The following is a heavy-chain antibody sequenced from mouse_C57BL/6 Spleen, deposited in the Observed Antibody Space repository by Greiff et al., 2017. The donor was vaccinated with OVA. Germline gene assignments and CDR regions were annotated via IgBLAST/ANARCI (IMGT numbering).Heavy chain of an antibody. CDR3: ARGDGYYDGAY. V-gene: IGHV5-4*03. D-gene: IGHD2-3*01. CDR2: ISDGGSYT. CDR1: GFTFSSYA. Sequence: EVKLVESGGGLVKPGGSLKLSCAASGFTFSSYAMSWVRQTPEKRLEWVATISDGGSYTYYPDNVKGRFTISRDNAKNNLYLQMSHLKSEDTAMYYCARGDGYYDGAYWGQGTLVTVSA. J-gene: IGHJ3*01.